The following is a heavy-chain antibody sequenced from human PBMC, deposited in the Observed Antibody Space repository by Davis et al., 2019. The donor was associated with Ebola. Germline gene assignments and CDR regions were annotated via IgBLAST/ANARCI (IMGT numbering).Heavy chain of an antibody. D-gene: IGHD1-26*01. CDR1: GYRFSSYW. J-gene: IGHJ3*01. Sequence: KVSCKASGYRFSSYWIGWVRQMPGGGLQWMGIIYPADSDIRYSPSFRGQVTISADKSITTAYLRWSSVEASDTAMYYCARPRSRGSSDAYDVWGQGTMVTVSS. CDR2: IYPADSDI. V-gene: IGHV5-51*01. CDR3: ARPRSRGSSDAYDV.